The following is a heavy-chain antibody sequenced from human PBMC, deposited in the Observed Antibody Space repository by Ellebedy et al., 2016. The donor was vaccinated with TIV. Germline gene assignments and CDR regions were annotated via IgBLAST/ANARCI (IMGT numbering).Heavy chain of an antibody. CDR2: ISAYNGNT. Sequence: ASVKVSCXASGYTFTSYGISWVRQAPGQGLEWMGWISAYNGNTNYAQKLQGRVTMTTDTSTSTAYMELRSLRSDDTAVYYCARDRPRSPGIAARPIDYWGQGTLVTVSS. CDR3: ARDRPRSPGIAARPIDY. V-gene: IGHV1-18*01. D-gene: IGHD6-6*01. CDR1: GYTFTSYG. J-gene: IGHJ4*02.